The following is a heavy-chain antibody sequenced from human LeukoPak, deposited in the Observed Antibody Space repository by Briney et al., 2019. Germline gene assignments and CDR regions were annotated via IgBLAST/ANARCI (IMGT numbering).Heavy chain of an antibody. V-gene: IGHV3-23*01. Sequence: GGSLRLSCAASGFTFSSYAMSWVRQAPGKGLEWVSAISGSGGSTYYADSVKGRFTISRDNSKNTLYLQTNSLRAEDTAVYYCAKDPTGSGYYYYYYGMDVWGQGTTVTVSS. CDR2: ISGSGGST. J-gene: IGHJ6*02. CDR1: GFTFSSYA. D-gene: IGHD3-3*01. CDR3: AKDPTGSGYYYYYYGMDV.